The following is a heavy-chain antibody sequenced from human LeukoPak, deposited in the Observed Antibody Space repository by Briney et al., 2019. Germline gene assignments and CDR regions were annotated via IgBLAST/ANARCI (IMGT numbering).Heavy chain of an antibody. J-gene: IGHJ4*02. CDR1: GGSISSYY. Sequence: SETLSLTCTVSGGSISSYYWSWIRQPPGKGLEWIGYIYYSGSTNYNPSPKSRVTISVDASKNQFSLKLSSVTAADTAVYYCASSITMIVVVIIWGQGTLVTVSS. D-gene: IGHD3-22*01. CDR2: IYYSGST. V-gene: IGHV4-59*08. CDR3: ASSITMIVVVII.